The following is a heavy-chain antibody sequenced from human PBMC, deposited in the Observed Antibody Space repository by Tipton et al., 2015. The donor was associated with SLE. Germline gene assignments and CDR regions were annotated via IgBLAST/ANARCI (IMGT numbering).Heavy chain of an antibody. CDR3: ARALPPYYYYGLDV. J-gene: IGHJ6*02. Sequence: TLSLTCPVSGGSISSYYWSWIRQPPGKGLEWIGYIYYSGSTNYNPSLKSRVTISVDTSKNQFSLKLSSVTAADTAVYYCARALPPYYYYGLDVWGQGTTVAVSS. CDR1: GGSISSYY. V-gene: IGHV4-59*12. D-gene: IGHD2-15*01. CDR2: IYYSGST.